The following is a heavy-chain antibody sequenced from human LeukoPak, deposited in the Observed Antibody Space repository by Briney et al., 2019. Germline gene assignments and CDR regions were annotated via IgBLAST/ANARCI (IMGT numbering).Heavy chain of an antibody. CDR3: VRDGAYYDSAPYNFDY. CDR2: ISNTNTYI. J-gene: IGHJ4*02. V-gene: IGHV3-21*01. Sequence: GGSLRLSCAASGFTFSSYIINWVRQAPGKGLEWISSISNTNTYINYADSVKGRFTISRDNAKNSLYLQMTSLRAEDTAVYYCVRDGAYYDSAPYNFDYWGQGTLVAVSS. CDR1: GFTFSSYI. D-gene: IGHD3-22*01.